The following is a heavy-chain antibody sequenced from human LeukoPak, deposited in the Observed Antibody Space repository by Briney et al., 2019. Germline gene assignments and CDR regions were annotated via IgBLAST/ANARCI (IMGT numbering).Heavy chain of an antibody. CDR1: GYTFTSYG. D-gene: IGHD2-2*01. V-gene: IGHV1-18*01. CDR3: ARVGYCSSTSCFDY. Sequence: ASVKVSCKASGYTFTSYGISWVRQAPGQGLEWMGWISAYNGNTNYAQKLQGRVTMTTDTSTSTAYMELRSLRYDDTAVYYCARVGYCSSTSCFDYWGQGTLVTVSS. J-gene: IGHJ4*02. CDR2: ISAYNGNT.